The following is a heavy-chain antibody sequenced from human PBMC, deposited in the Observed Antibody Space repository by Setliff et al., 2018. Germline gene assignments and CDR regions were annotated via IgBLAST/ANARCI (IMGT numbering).Heavy chain of an antibody. CDR1: GFTFSSYR. D-gene: IGHD2-15*01. Sequence: GSLRLSCAASGFTFSSYRMHWVRQAPGKGLEWVAVIWDDGGNKYHADTVKGRFTISRDNSKNTLYLQMNSLRPEDTAVYYCARTCSGSGCYAGLESWGQGTPVTVSS. CDR3: ARTCSGSGCYAGLES. V-gene: IGHV3-33*08. CDR2: IWDDGGNK. J-gene: IGHJ4*02.